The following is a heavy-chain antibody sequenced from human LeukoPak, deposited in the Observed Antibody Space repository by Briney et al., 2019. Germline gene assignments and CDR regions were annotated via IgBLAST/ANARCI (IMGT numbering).Heavy chain of an antibody. CDR1: GGSISSSSYY. Sequence: SETLSLTCTVSGGSISSSSYYWGRIRQPPGKGLEWIGSIYYSGSTYYNPSLKSRVTISVDTSKNQFSLKLSSVTAADTAVYYCARHKGSGSYSYYCYYMDVWGKGTTVTVSS. D-gene: IGHD3-10*01. J-gene: IGHJ6*03. CDR2: IYYSGST. CDR3: ARHKGSGSYSYYCYYMDV. V-gene: IGHV4-39*01.